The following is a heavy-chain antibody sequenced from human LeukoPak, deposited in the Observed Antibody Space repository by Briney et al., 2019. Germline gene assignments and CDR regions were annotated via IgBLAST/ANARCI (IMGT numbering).Heavy chain of an antibody. D-gene: IGHD1-26*01. Sequence: GGSLRLSCAASGFTFSSYAMSWVRQAPGKGLEWVAVISYDGSNKYYADSVKGRFTISRDNSKNTLYLQMNSLRAEDTAVYYCARESGSYFDYWGQGTLVTVSS. J-gene: IGHJ4*02. CDR3: ARESGSYFDY. CDR2: ISYDGSNK. CDR1: GFTFSSYA. V-gene: IGHV3-30*04.